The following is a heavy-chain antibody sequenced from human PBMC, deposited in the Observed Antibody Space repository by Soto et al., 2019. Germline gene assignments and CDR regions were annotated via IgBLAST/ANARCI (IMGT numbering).Heavy chain of an antibody. CDR2: IYYSGST. J-gene: IGHJ5*02. D-gene: IGHD2-15*01. CDR1: GGSISSYY. CDR3: ARAPDMDWLAP. V-gene: IGHV4-59*01. Sequence: PSETLSLTCTVSGGSISSYYWSWIRQPPGKGLEWIGYIYYSGSTNYNPSLKSRVTISVDTSKNQLSLKLSSVTAADTAVYYCARAPDMDWLAPWGQGTLVTVSS.